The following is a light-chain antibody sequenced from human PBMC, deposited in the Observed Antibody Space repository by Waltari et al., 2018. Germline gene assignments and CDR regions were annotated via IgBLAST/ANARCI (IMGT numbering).Light chain of an antibody. V-gene: IGLV3-1*01. Sequence: SYELTQPPSVSVSPGQTASISCSGDKLEDRYVCWYQQKPGQSPVLVLHQDSKRPSGIPERFSGFNSGNTATLTISETHAMDEADYYCQAWDRNTYVVFGGGTKLTVL. CDR3: QAWDRNTYVV. CDR2: QDS. CDR1: KLEDRY. J-gene: IGLJ2*01.